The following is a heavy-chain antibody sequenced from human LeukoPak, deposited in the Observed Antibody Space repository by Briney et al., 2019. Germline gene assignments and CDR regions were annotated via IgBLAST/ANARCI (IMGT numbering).Heavy chain of an antibody. V-gene: IGHV1-69*06. Sequence: SVKVSCKASGCTFTSYAISWVRQAPGQGLEWMGGIIPMSDTANYPQKFRGRLTITADIPTSTVYMELSSLRSEDTAVYYCARVESYGWSYYYYYYMDVWGKGTTVTVSS. J-gene: IGHJ6*03. D-gene: IGHD5-18*01. CDR1: GCTFTSYA. CDR2: IIPMSDTA. CDR3: ARVESYGWSYYYYYYMDV.